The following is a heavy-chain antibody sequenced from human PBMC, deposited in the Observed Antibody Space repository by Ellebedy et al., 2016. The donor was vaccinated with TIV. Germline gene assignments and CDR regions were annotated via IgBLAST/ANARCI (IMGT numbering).Heavy chain of an antibody. Sequence: GESLKISXAASGFTFSSYGMHWVRQAPGKGLEWVAVIWYDGSNKYYADSVKGRFTISRDNSKNTLYLQMNSLRAEDTAVYYCARAGGSSSEYYYGMDVWGQGTTVTVSS. D-gene: IGHD6-6*01. V-gene: IGHV3-33*01. J-gene: IGHJ6*02. CDR1: GFTFSSYG. CDR2: IWYDGSNK. CDR3: ARAGGSSSEYYYGMDV.